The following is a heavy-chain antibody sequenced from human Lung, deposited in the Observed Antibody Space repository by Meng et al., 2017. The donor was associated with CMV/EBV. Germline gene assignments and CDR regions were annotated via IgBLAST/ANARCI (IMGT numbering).Heavy chain of an antibody. D-gene: IGHD4/OR15-4a*01. CDR3: ARVGGTMVKNGYFDY. Sequence: SVXVSXKASGGTFRKYSISWVRQAPGQGLEWMGGILPIFGIAKIAQNFQGRVTITTDGSTSTAYMEVSSLRSEDTAVYYCARVGGTMVKNGYFDYWGQGTLVTVPS. CDR2: ILPIFGIA. V-gene: IGHV1-69*05. J-gene: IGHJ4*02. CDR1: GGTFRKYS.